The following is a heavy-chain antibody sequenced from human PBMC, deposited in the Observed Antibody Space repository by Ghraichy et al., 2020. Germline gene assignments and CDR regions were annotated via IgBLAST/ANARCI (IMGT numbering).Heavy chain of an antibody. CDR3: ARLVAGGVLDY. V-gene: IGHV4-59*01. CDR1: GGSISSYY. J-gene: IGHJ4*02. CDR2: IYYSGST. Sequence: SETLSLTCTVSGGSISSYYWSWIRQPPGKGLEWIGYIYYSGSTNYNPSLKSRVTISVDTSKNQFSLKLSSVTAADTAVYYCARLVAGGVLDYWGQGTLVTVSS. D-gene: IGHD3-3*01.